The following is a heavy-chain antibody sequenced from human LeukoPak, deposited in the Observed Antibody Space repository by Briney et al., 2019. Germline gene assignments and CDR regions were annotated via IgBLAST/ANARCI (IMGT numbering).Heavy chain of an antibody. CDR2: INGDGSGT. Sequence: GGSLRLSCAASGFTFSSYWIHWVRQAPGKGLVLVSRINGDGSGTGYADSVKGRFTISRDNAKNTLYLQMNSLRAEDTAVYYCSREIRPAGTDSWGQGTLVTVSS. D-gene: IGHD6-13*01. J-gene: IGHJ4*02. CDR1: GFTFSSYW. V-gene: IGHV3-74*01. CDR3: SREIRPAGTDS.